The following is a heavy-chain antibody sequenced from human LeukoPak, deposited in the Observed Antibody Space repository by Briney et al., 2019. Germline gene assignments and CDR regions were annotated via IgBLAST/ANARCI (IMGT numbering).Heavy chain of an antibody. D-gene: IGHD3-9*01. CDR3: ARVIGGIRYFDWYNWFDP. CDR1: EFTFNRYW. CDR2: IKHDGSEA. V-gene: IGHV3-7*05. J-gene: IGHJ5*02. Sequence: GGSLRLSCAASEFTFNRYWMSWVRQAPGKGLEWVANIKHDGSEAHYVDSVKGRFTISRDNAKNSLYLQMNSLRAEDTAVYYCARVIGGIRYFDWYNWFDPWGQGTLVTVSS.